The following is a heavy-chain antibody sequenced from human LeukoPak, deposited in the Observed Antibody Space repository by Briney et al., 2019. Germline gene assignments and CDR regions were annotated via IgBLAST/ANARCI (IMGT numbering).Heavy chain of an antibody. D-gene: IGHD2-2*02. CDR2: ISSTSTTV. CDR3: ARDRVTYTTSVDPLDY. CDR1: GFTFSSYS. Sequence: GGSLRLSCAASGFTFSSYSMNRVRQAPGKGLEWLSYISSTSTTVLYADSVKGRFTISRDNAKNSLDLQMNSLRAEDTAVYYCARDRVTYTTSVDPLDYWGQGTLVTVSS. V-gene: IGHV3-48*01. J-gene: IGHJ4*02.